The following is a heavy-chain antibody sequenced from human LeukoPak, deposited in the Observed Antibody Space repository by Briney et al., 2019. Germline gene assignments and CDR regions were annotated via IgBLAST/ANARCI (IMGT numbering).Heavy chain of an antibody. J-gene: IGHJ4*02. Sequence: SETLSLTCTVSGGSISSYYWSWIRQPPGKGLEWFGYIYYSGSTNYNPSLKSRVTISVDTSKNQFSLKLSSVTAADTAVYYCARDLRGDYWGQGTLVTVSS. CDR1: GGSISSYY. CDR3: ARDLRGDY. CDR2: IYYSGST. V-gene: IGHV4-59*01.